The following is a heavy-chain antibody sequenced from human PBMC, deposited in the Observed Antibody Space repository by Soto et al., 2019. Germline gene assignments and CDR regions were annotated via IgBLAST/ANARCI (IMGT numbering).Heavy chain of an antibody. J-gene: IGHJ6*02. Sequence: SGFTFSSYSMNWVRQAPGKGLEWVSYISSSSSTIYYADSVKGRFTISRDNAKNSLYLQMNSLRAEDTAVYYCAREEGGQLWLQSYGMDVWGQGTTVTVSS. V-gene: IGHV3-48*01. CDR1: GFTFSSYS. CDR2: ISSSSSTI. CDR3: AREEGGQLWLQSYGMDV. D-gene: IGHD5-18*01.